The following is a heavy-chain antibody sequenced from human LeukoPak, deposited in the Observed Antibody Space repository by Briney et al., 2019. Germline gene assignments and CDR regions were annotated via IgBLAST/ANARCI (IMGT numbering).Heavy chain of an antibody. V-gene: IGHV3-23*01. D-gene: IGHD3-10*01. CDR2: ISNNGGYT. CDR1: GFTFSSSA. Sequence: GGSLRLSCAASGFTFSSSAMSWVRQAPGKGLEWVSAISNNGGYTYYADSVQGRFTISRDNSKSTLCLQMNSLRAEDTAVYYCARLMLRGANGLDYWGQGTLVTVSS. CDR3: ARLMLRGANGLDY. J-gene: IGHJ4*02.